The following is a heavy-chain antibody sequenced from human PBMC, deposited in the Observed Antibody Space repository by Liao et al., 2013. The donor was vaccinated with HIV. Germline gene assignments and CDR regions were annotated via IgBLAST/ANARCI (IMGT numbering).Heavy chain of an antibody. CDR3: ARLYYYGSGYIDI. J-gene: IGHJ3*02. V-gene: IGHV4-39*07. Sequence: QLQLQESGPGLVKPSETLSLTCTVSGGSISSSSYYWGWIRQPPGKGLEWIGSIYYSGSTYYNPSLKSRVTISVDTSKNQFSLKLSSVTAADTAVYYCARLYYYGSGYIDIWGQGTNGHRLF. D-gene: IGHD3-10*01. CDR1: GGSISSSSYY. CDR2: IYYSGST.